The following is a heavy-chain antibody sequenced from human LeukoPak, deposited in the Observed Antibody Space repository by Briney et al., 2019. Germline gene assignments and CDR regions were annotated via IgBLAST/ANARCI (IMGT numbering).Heavy chain of an antibody. V-gene: IGHV1-8*01. J-gene: IGHJ5*02. CDR1: GYTFTSYD. CDR2: INRNGGKS. Sequence: GASLILSCEASGYTFTSYDINWVREAPGQGLEWVSSINRNGGKSGYAQKLQGRVTTTEDTSISTSYMELNSLRADDTVVYYCARIHYCSSTSCYNRWFEPWGQGTLVIVSS. D-gene: IGHD2-2*02. CDR3: ARIHYCSSTSCYNRWFEP.